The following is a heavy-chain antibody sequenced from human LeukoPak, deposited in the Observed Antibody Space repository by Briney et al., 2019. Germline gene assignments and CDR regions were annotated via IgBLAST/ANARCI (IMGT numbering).Heavy chain of an antibody. CDR1: RFIFSKYA. V-gene: IGHV3-23*01. D-gene: IGHD1-26*01. J-gene: IGHJ3*02. Sequence: PGGSLRLSCAASRFIFSKYAMSWVRQAPGKGLEWVSGISGSGVYTYYADSVKGRFTVPRDNSKSTLYLQINSLRAEDTAVYYCAKPDGLESGTSNYAFTMWGQGTMVTVSS. CDR2: ISGSGVYT. CDR3: AKPDGLESGTSNYAFTM.